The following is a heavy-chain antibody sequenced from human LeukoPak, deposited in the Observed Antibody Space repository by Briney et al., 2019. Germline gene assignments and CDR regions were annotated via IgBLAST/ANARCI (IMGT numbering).Heavy chain of an antibody. V-gene: IGHV4-39*01. Sequence: PSETLSLTCSVSGDSISSGRNYWGWIRQSPGKGLEWIASIYSSGNTHSNPSLKSRVSISVDTSKNQVSLKLYSVTASDAAIYYCARHLSGTTMSHYFDFWGQGTLVTVSS. CDR3: ARHLSGTTMSHYFDF. D-gene: IGHD1-1*01. CDR1: GDSISSGRNY. J-gene: IGHJ4*02. CDR2: IYSSGNT.